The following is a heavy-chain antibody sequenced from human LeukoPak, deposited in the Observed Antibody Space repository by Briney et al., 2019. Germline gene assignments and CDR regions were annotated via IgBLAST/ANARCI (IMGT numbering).Heavy chain of an antibody. CDR3: ARAGVNYDSSGYFPDDAFDI. CDR1: GFTFRSYS. J-gene: IGHJ3*02. V-gene: IGHV3-21*01. D-gene: IGHD3-22*01. Sequence: GGSLRLSCAASGFTFRSYSMKWVRQATGKGLEWVSSISSSSRYIYYADSVKGRFTISRDNAKNSLYLQMNSLRAEDTAVYYCARAGVNYDSSGYFPDDAFDIWGQGTMVTVSS. CDR2: ISSSSRYI.